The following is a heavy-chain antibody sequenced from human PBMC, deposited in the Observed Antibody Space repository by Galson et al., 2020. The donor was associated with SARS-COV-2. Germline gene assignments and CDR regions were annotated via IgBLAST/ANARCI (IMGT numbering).Heavy chain of an antibody. Sequence: GGSLRLSCAASGFTFSSYGMHWVRQAPGKGLEWVAVISYDGSNKYYADSVKGRFTISRDNSKNTLYLQMNSLRAEDTAVYYCAKDRIITMVQGVIRALNYYYYGMDVWGQGTTVTVSS. CDR3: AKDRIITMVQGVIRALNYYYYGMDV. J-gene: IGHJ6*02. CDR1: GFTFSSYG. V-gene: IGHV3-30*18. D-gene: IGHD3-10*01. CDR2: ISYDGSNK.